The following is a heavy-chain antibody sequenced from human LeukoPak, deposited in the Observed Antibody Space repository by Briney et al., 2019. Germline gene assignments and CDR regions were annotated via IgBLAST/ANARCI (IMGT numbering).Heavy chain of an antibody. CDR1: GYSINSNYY. CDR3: ARDRSSGYYSDAFDI. D-gene: IGHD3-22*01. Sequence: SETLSLTCTVSGYSINSNYYWGWIRQPPGKGLEWIGSIYHSGTTYYNPSLKSRVTISVDTSKNQLSLKLTSVTAADMAVYYCARDRSSGYYSDAFDIWGQGTMVTVSS. J-gene: IGHJ3*02. CDR2: IYHSGTT. V-gene: IGHV4-38-2*02.